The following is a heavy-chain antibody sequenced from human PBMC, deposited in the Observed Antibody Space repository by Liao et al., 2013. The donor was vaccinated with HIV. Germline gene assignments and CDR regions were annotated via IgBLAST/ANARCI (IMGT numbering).Heavy chain of an antibody. D-gene: IGHD3-10*01. V-gene: IGHV4-30-4*08. CDR2: IYYSGRT. CDR1: GDSISSGDYY. CDR3: ARAYGSGLYYFDY. J-gene: IGHJ4*02. Sequence: QVQLQESGPGLVKPSQTLSLTCSVSGDSISSGDYYWTWIRQPPGKGLEWIGYIYYSGRTYYNPSLKSRLTMSLDTSKNHFSLNLNSVTAADTAVYFCARAYGSGLYYFDYWGRGNPGHRLL.